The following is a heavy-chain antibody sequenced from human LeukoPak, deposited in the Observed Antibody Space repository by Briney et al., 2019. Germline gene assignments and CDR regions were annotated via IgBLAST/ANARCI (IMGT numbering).Heavy chain of an antibody. J-gene: IGHJ4*02. Sequence: ASVKVSCKASGYTFTGYCMHWVRQAPGQGLEWMGWINPNSGGTNYAQKFQGWISMTRDTSISTAYMELSRLRSDDTAVYYCARNEKGFCGGGSGPDPFSYFDYWAQEPLVTVPS. CDR1: GYTFTGYC. CDR2: INPNSGGT. D-gene: IGHD2-15*01. V-gene: IGHV1-2*04. CDR3: ARNEKGFCGGGSGPDPFSYFDY.